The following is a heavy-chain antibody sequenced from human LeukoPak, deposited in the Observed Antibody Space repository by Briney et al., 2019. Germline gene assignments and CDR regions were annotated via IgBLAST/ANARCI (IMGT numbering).Heavy chain of an antibody. J-gene: IGHJ5*02. CDR1: GFTFSSYE. D-gene: IGHD2-15*01. Sequence: PGGSLRHSCAASGFTFSSYEMNWVRQAPGKGLEWVSYISSSGSTIYYADSVKGRFAISRDNAKNSLYLQMNSLRAEDTAVYYCARERMMGYNRFDPWGLGTLVTVSS. CDR3: ARERMMGYNRFDP. CDR2: ISSSGSTI. V-gene: IGHV3-48*03.